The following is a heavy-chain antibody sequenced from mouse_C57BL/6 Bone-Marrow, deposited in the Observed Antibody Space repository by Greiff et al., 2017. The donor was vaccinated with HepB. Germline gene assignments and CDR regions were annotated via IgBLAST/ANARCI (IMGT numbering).Heavy chain of an antibody. J-gene: IGHJ2*01. Sequence: QVQLKQSGAELVRPGASVKLSCKASGYTFTDYYINWVKQRPGQGLEWIARIYPGSGNTYYNEKFKGKATLTAEKSSSTAYMQLSSLTSEDSAVYFCARSNFLIYYYGSYYFDYWGQGTTLTVSS. D-gene: IGHD1-1*01. CDR3: ARSNFLIYYYGSYYFDY. V-gene: IGHV1-76*01. CDR2: IYPGSGNT. CDR1: GYTFTDYY.